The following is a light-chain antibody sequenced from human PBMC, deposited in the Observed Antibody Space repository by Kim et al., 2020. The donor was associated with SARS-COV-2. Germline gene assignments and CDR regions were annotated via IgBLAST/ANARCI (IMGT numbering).Light chain of an antibody. J-gene: IGLJ1*01. Sequence: QSITISCTGNSSDVGGYNYVSWYQQHPGKAPKLMIYDVTNRPSGVSNRFSGSKSGNTASLTISGLQAEDEADYYCSSFARSSSPYVFGPGTKVTVL. V-gene: IGLV2-14*03. CDR2: DVT. CDR3: SSFARSSSPYV. CDR1: SSDVGGYNY.